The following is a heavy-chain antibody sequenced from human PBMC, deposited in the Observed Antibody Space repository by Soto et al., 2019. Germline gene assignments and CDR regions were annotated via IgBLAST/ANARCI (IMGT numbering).Heavy chain of an antibody. CDR2: IIPIFGTA. V-gene: IGHV1-69*13. J-gene: IGHJ3*02. CDR3: ARDRRLWLGSHIDAFDI. D-gene: IGHD6-19*01. CDR1: GGTFSSYA. Sequence: SVKVSCKASGGTFSSYAISWVRQARGQGLEWMGGIIPIFGTANYAQKFQGRVTITADESTSTAYMELSSLRSEDTAVYYCARDRRLWLGSHIDAFDIWGQGTMVTVSS.